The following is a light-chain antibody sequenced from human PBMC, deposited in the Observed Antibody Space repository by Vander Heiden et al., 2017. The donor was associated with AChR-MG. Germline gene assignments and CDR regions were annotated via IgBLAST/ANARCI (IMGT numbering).Light chain of an antibody. CDR1: QSVSSSY. CDR2: GAS. V-gene: IGKV3-20*01. J-gene: IGKJ1*01. Sequence: EVVLTPSPGTLSLSPGERATLSCRADQSVSSSYLAWYQQKPGQALRLLIYGASNRATAIPDRFSGSGSGTDFTLTITRLEPEDFAVYYCQQDDNSPRTFGQGTKVEIK. CDR3: QQDDNSPRT.